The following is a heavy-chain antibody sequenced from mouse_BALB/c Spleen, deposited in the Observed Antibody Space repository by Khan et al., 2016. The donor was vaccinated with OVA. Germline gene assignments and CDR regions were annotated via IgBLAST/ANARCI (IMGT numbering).Heavy chain of an antibody. D-gene: IGHD2-2*01. CDR2: IYPGNSDT. Sequence: VQLQQSETVLARPGTSVKMSCKASGYTFTSYWMHWVKQRPGQGLEWIGAIYPGNSDTSSNQKFKGKATLTAVTSTSTAYMELSSLTNEDSAVYYCTRCGYLVSYWGQGTLVTVSA. J-gene: IGHJ3*01. V-gene: IGHV1-5*01. CDR1: GYTFTSYW. CDR3: TRCGYLVSY.